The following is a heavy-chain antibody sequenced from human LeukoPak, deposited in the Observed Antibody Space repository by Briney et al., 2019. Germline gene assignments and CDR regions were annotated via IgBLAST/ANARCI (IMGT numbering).Heavy chain of an antibody. CDR1: GFTVSSNY. V-gene: IGHV3-53*01. D-gene: IGHD1-26*01. Sequence: PGGSLRLSCAASGFTVSSNYMTWVRQAPGKGLEWVSLIYSGGSTYYADSVKGRFTISRDDSKNTLYLQMNSLRAEDTAVYYCARGASGYSGSTRVDAFDIWGRGTMVTVSS. CDR2: IYSGGST. J-gene: IGHJ3*02. CDR3: ARGASGYSGSTRVDAFDI.